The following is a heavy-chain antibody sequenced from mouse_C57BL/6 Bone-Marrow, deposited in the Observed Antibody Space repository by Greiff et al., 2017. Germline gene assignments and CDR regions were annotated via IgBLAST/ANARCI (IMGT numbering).Heavy chain of an antibody. Sequence: EVTVVESGGDLVKPGGSLKLSCAASGFTFSSSGLSWVRQTPDKRLEWVATISSGGSYTYYPDSVKGRFTISRDNAKNTLYLQMSSLKSEDTAMYYCARRRGFAYWGQGTLVTVSA. V-gene: IGHV5-6*02. CDR1: GFTFSSSG. CDR2: ISSGGSYT. CDR3: ARRRGFAY. J-gene: IGHJ3*01.